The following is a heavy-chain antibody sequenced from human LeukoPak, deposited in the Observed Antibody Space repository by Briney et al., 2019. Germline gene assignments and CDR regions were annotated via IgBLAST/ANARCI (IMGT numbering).Heavy chain of an antibody. V-gene: IGHV3-23*01. CDR1: GFTFSSYA. CDR3: AKDLAVAGTASGY. J-gene: IGHJ4*02. Sequence: GGSLRLSCAASGFTFSSYAMSWVRQAPGKGLEWISSINSGGSTYYADSVKGRFTISRDNSKNTLYLQMNSLRADDTAVYYCAKDLAVAGTASGYWGQGTLVTVSS. CDR2: INSGGST. D-gene: IGHD6-19*01.